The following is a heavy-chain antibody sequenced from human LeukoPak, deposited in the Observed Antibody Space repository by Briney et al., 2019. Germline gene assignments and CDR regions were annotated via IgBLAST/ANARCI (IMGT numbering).Heavy chain of an antibody. D-gene: IGHD3-9*01. Sequence: SETLSLTCAVYGGSFSGYYWSWIRQPPGKGLEWIGEINHSGSTNYNPSLKSRVTISVDTSKNQFSLKLSSVTAADTAVYYCARRLVLRYFDWSHRGNWFDPWGQGTLVTVSS. V-gene: IGHV4-34*01. CDR2: INHSGST. CDR3: ARRLVLRYFDWSHRGNWFDP. CDR1: GGSFSGYY. J-gene: IGHJ5*02.